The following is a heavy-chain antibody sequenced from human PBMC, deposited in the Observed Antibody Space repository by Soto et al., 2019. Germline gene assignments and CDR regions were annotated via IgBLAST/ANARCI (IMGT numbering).Heavy chain of an antibody. CDR3: ARFRWYDFWSGYSGDYYYMDV. CDR1: GGSISSSSYY. V-gene: IGHV4-39*01. J-gene: IGHJ6*03. D-gene: IGHD3-3*01. Sequence: SETLSLTCTVSGGSISSSSYYWGWIRQPPGKGLEWIGSIYYSGSTYYNPSLKSRVTISVDTSKNQFSLKLSSVTAADTVVYYCARFRWYDFWSGYSGDYYYMDVWGKGTTVTVSS. CDR2: IYYSGST.